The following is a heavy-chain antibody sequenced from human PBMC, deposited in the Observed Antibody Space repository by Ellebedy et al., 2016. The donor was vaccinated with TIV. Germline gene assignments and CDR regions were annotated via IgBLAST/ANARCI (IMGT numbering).Heavy chain of an antibody. V-gene: IGHV3-72*01. Sequence: PGGSLRLSCEASGFTSSDYSMDWVRQAPGKGLEWVGRIKNRANSYTTKYAASVEGRFTISRDDSKNLLYLHMNSLEIEDTAVYYCAVDNWGSYDYWGQGTLVAVSS. D-gene: IGHD3-16*01. CDR1: GFTSSDYS. CDR3: AVDNWGSYDY. J-gene: IGHJ4*02. CDR2: IKNRANSYTT.